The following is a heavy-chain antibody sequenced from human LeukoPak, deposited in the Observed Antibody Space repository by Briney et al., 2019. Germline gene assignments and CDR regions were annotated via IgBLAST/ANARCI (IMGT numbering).Heavy chain of an antibody. CDR2: IATGGGT. CDR3: IRGGDGFDP. CDR1: GFTFRTYD. Sequence: GGSLRLSCAASGFTFRTYDMHWVRQVTGKSLEWVAAIATGGGTYFAGSVKGRFTISRENAKNSLYLQMNSLRVGDTAVYYCIRGGDGFDPWGQGTLVTVSS. D-gene: IGHD3-16*01. J-gene: IGHJ5*02. V-gene: IGHV3-13*01.